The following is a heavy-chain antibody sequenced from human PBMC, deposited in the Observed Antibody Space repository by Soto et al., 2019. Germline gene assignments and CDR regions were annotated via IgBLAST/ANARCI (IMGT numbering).Heavy chain of an antibody. CDR3: AKDTPILRYFDWYAHYYYYGMDV. CDR1: GFTFSSCA. CDR2: IIDSGAST. D-gene: IGHD3-9*01. V-gene: IGHV3-23*01. J-gene: IGHJ6*02. Sequence: PGGSLRLSCAASGFTFSSCAMGWVRQAPGKGLGWVSDIIDSGASTYYADSVKGRFTISRDNSKSTLYLQMNSLRAEDTAVYYCAKDTPILRYFDWYAHYYYYGMDVWGQGTTVTVSS.